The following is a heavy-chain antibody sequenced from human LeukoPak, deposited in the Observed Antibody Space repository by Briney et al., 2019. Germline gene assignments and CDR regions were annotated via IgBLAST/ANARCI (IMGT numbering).Heavy chain of an antibody. CDR1: GFTFSSYA. V-gene: IGHV3-23*01. J-gene: IGHJ4*02. CDR3: AKDSVRIAVAPYYFDY. Sequence: GGSLRLSCAASGFTFSSYAMSWVRQAPGKGLEWVSAISGSGGSTYYADSVKGRFSISSDNSKNTLYLQMNSLRAEDTAVYYCAKDSVRIAVAPYYFDYWGQGTLVTVSS. D-gene: IGHD6-19*01. CDR2: ISGSGGST.